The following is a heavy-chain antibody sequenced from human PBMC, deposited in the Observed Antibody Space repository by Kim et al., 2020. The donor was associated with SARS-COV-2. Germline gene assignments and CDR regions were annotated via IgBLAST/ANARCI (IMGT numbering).Heavy chain of an antibody. V-gene: IGHV3-30*18. D-gene: IGHD4-17*01. CDR1: GFTFSSYG. J-gene: IGHJ5*02. Sequence: GGSLRLSCAASGFTFSSYGMHWVRQAPGKGLEWVAVISYDGSNKYYADSVKGRFTISRDNSKNTLYLQMNSLRAEDTAVYYCAKALYETTGRNNWFDPWGQGTLVPVSS. CDR2: ISYDGSNK. CDR3: AKALYETTGRNNWFDP.